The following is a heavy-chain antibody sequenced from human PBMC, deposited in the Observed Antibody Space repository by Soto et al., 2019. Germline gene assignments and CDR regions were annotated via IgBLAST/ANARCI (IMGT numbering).Heavy chain of an antibody. CDR2: ISSSSSPM. D-gene: IGHD5-12*01. CDR3: ARTGVGGYSSSDY. J-gene: IGHJ4*02. V-gene: IGHV3-21*04. Sequence: EVQLVESGGGLVKPGGSLRLSCAASGFTFSSYSMNWVRQAPGKGLEWVSSISSSSSPMNYADSVKGRFTISRDNAKNSLYLQMNSLRAEDTAVYYCARTGVGGYSSSDYWGQGTLVTVSS. CDR1: GFTFSSYS.